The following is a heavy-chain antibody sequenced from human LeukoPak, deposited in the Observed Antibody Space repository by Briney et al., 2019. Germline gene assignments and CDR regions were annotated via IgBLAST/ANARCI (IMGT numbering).Heavy chain of an antibody. CDR2: INRSGRT. V-gene: IGHV4-34*01. CDR1: GGSFSGYY. Sequence: KTSETLSLTCAVYGGSFSGYYWSWIRQPPGKGLEGFGEINRSGRTNYNPSLKSRVSISVDTSKNQFSLKLSSVTAADTAVYYCASRDYGDYHTGGTAYYYYYGMDVWGQGTTVTVS. D-gene: IGHD4-17*01. CDR3: ASRDYGDYHTGGTAYYYYYGMDV. J-gene: IGHJ6*02.